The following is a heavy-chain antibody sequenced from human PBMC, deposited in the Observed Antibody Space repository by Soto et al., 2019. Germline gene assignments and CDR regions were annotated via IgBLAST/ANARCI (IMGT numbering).Heavy chain of an antibody. Sequence: QVQLVQSGAEVKKPGASVKVSCKASGYTFTSDCITWVRQAPGQGLEWLGWINGDNGNTNYAKKLQGRVTMNTDTPTSTAYMEPRSLRSNDTAVYYCARMVDVTYYSSGMDVWGPGTTVTVSS. CDR1: GYTFTSDC. V-gene: IGHV1-18*01. D-gene: IGHD2-15*01. CDR3: ARMVDVTYYSSGMDV. J-gene: IGHJ6*02. CDR2: INGDNGNT.